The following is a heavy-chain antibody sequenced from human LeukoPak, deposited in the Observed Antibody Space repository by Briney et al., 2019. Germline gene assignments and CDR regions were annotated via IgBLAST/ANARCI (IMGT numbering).Heavy chain of an antibody. CDR2: IWYDGSNK. J-gene: IGHJ3*02. D-gene: IGHD3-10*01. CDR1: GLSFSNYG. CDR3: ARGPGKLLLDALDI. Sequence: GGSLRLSCAASGLSFSNYGMHWVRQAPGKRLEWVAVIWYDGSNKYYADSVEGRFTISRDNSKNTLYLQMYSLRAEDTAVYYCARGPGKLLLDALDIWGQGTKVTVSS. V-gene: IGHV3-33*01.